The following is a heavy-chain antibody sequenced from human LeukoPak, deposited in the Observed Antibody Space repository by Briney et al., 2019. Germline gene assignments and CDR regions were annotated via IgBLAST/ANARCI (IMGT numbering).Heavy chain of an antibody. CDR3: ASGATYCSSTSCSLRDYFDY. J-gene: IGHJ4*02. CDR2: ISPYNGNT. V-gene: IGHV1-18*01. CDR1: GYTFTSYG. D-gene: IGHD2-2*01. Sequence: GASVKVSCKASGYTFTSYGISWVRQAPGQGLEWMGWISPYNGNTNYAQKLQGRVTLTTDTSTSTAYMELRSLRSDDTAVYYCASGATYCSSTSCSLRDYFDYWGQGTLVTVSS.